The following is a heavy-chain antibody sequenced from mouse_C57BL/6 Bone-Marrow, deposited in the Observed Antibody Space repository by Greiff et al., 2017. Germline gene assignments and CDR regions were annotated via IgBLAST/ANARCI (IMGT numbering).Heavy chain of an antibody. V-gene: IGHV1-81*01. CDR2: IYPRSGNT. CDR1: GYTFTSYG. Sequence: QVQLQQSGAELARPGASVKLSCKASGYTFTSYGISWVKQRTGQGLEWIGEIYPRSGNTYYNEKFKGKATLTADKSSSTAYMDLRSLTSEDSAVYFCAREGNYYSYYAMDYWGQGTSVTVSS. D-gene: IGHD2-1*01. J-gene: IGHJ4*01. CDR3: AREGNYYSYYAMDY.